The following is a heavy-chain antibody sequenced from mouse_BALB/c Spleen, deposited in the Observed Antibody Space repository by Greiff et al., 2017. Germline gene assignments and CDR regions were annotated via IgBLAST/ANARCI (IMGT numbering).Heavy chain of an antibody. V-gene: IGHV5-12-1*01. CDR2: ISSGGGST. Sequence: HLVESGGGLVKPGGSLKLSCAASGFAFSSYDMSWVRQTPEKRLEWVAYISSGGGSTYYPDTMKGRITISRDNAKNTLYLQMSSLKSEDTAMYYCAREGAYPRGFAYWGQGTLVTVSA. CDR3: AREGAYPRGFAY. D-gene: IGHD3-1*01. CDR1: GFAFSSYD. J-gene: IGHJ3*01.